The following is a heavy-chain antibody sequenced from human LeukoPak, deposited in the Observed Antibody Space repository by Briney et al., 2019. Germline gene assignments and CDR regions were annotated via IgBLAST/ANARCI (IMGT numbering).Heavy chain of an antibody. CDR3: ARDRDLGKGYSYGIRYFDL. D-gene: IGHD5-18*01. CDR2: IYYSGST. Sequence: SETLSLTCTVAGGSISSYYWSWIRQPPGKGLEWIGYIYYSGSTNYNPSLKSRVTISVDTSKNQFSLKLSSVTAADTAVYYCARDRDLGKGYSYGIRYFDLWGRGTLVTVSS. J-gene: IGHJ2*01. V-gene: IGHV4-59*01. CDR1: GGSISSYY.